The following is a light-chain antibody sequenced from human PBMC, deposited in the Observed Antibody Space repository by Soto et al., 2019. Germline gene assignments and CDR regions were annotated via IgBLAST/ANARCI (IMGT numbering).Light chain of an antibody. CDR1: SSDVGDYNY. CDR2: EVN. V-gene: IGLV2-14*01. Sequence: QSVLTQPASVSGSPGQSITISCTGTSSDVGDYNYVSWYQQHPGKAPKLMIYEVNNRPSGVSNRFSGSKSGNTASLTISGLQAEDEADYYCSSYTSSSTLGFGTGTKVTVL. CDR3: SSYTSSSTLG. J-gene: IGLJ1*01.